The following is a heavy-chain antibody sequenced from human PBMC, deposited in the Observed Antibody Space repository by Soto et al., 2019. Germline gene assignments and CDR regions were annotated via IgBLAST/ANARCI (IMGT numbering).Heavy chain of an antibody. D-gene: IGHD3-22*01. V-gene: IGHV3-48*04. CDR1: GFTFSSYG. CDR2: MRSSGSTI. Sequence: GGSLRLSCAASGFTFSSYGMHWVRQAPGKGLEWVSYMRSSGSTIYYADSVKGRFTISRDNAKNSLYLQMNSLRAEDTAVYYCARVDNYYDSSGPLDYWGQGTLVTVSS. CDR3: ARVDNYYDSSGPLDY. J-gene: IGHJ4*02.